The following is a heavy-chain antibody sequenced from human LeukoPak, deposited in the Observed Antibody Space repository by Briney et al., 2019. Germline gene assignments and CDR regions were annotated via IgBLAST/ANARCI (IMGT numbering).Heavy chain of an antibody. CDR1: GGTFSSYA. J-gene: IGHJ4*02. V-gene: IGHV1-69*13. CDR3: ARTYEKMATMGAFHY. Sequence: EASVKVSCKASGGTFSSYAISWVRQAPGQGLEWMGGIIPIFGTANYAQKFQGRVTITADESTSTAYMELSGLRSDDTAVYYCARTYEKMATMGAFHYWGQGTLVTVSS. D-gene: IGHD5-24*01. CDR2: IIPIFGTA.